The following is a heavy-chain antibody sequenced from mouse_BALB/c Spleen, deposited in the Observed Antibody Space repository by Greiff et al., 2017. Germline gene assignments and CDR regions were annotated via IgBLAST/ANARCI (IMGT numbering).Heavy chain of an antibody. CDR1: GFSLSTSGMG. V-gene: IGHV8-12*01. CDR3: ARVIQRGLDY. Sequence: QVTLHECGPGLLQPSQSLSLSCSFSGFSLSTSGMGVGWLRPPSGQGLVWLAHIWWDDDKRYNPALKSRLTISKDTSSNQVFLKIASVDTADTATYYCARVIQRGLDYWGQGTTLTVSS. D-gene: IGHD4-1*02. CDR2: IWWDDDK. J-gene: IGHJ2*01.